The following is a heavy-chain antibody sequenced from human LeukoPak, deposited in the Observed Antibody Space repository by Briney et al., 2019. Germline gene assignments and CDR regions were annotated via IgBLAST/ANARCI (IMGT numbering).Heavy chain of an antibody. CDR3: ATSYYYYYMDV. Sequence: PSETLSLTCTVSGGSISSSSYYWGWIRQPPGKGLEWIGSIYYSRSTYYNPSLKSRVTISVDTSKNQFSLKLSSVTAADTAVYYCATSYYYYYMDVWGKGTTVTISS. CDR1: GGSISSSSYY. CDR2: IYYSRST. V-gene: IGHV4-39*01. J-gene: IGHJ6*03.